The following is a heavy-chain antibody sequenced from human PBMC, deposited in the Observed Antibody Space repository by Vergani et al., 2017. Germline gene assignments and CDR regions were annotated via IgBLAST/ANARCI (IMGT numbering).Heavy chain of an antibody. CDR3: ATPRLRFSYYYYYGMDV. J-gene: IGHJ6*02. CDR2: INPLGGSP. V-gene: IGHV1-46*04. Sequence: QVQVVQSGAEVKKPGASLKISCRASGLTYISYYLHWVRQAPGQGLEWMGVINPLGGSPTYAPQLQGRVTLTRDTSANTVYMEVSSLRSEDTAVYYCATPRLRFSYYYYYGMDVWGQGTTVTVSS. CDR1: GLTYISYY. D-gene: IGHD5-12*01.